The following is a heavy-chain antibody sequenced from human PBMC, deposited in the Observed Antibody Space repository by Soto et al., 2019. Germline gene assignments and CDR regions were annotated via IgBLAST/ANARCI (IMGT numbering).Heavy chain of an antibody. V-gene: IGHV4-59*01. CDR2: IYYSGST. Sequence: PSETLSLTCTVSGGSISSYYWSWIRQPPGKGLEWIGYIYYSGSTNYNPSLKSRVTISVDTSKNQFSLKLSSVTAADTAVYYCARGVTRKGMDVWGQGTKVTVSS. CDR1: GGSISSYY. D-gene: IGHD2-8*01. J-gene: IGHJ6*02. CDR3: ARGVTRKGMDV.